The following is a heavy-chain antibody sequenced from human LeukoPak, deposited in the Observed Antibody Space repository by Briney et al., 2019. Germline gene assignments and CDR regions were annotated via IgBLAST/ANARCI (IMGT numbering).Heavy chain of an antibody. V-gene: IGHV3-23*01. D-gene: IGHD3-22*01. CDR3: ARDHRRSGYYYDY. CDR2: ISGSGGST. J-gene: IGHJ4*02. Sequence: GGSLRLSCAASGFTFSSYAMSWVRQAPGKGLEWVSAISGSGGSTYYADSVKGRFTISRDNSKNTLDLQMNSLRDEDTAVYYCARDHRRSGYYYDYWGQGTLVTVSS. CDR1: GFTFSSYA.